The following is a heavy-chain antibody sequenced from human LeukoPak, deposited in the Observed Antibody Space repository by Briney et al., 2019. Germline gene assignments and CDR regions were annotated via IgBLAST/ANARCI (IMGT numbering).Heavy chain of an antibody. J-gene: IGHJ4*02. V-gene: IGHV4-34*01. CDR3: ARIQVGATHADY. CDR1: GGSFSDYY. Sequence: PSENLSLTCAVYGGSFSDYYWSWIRQPPGKGLEWIGEINHSGSTNYNPSLKSRVTISVDTSKNQFSLKLNSVTAADTAVYYCARIQVGATHADYWGQGTLVTVSS. CDR2: INHSGST. D-gene: IGHD1-26*01.